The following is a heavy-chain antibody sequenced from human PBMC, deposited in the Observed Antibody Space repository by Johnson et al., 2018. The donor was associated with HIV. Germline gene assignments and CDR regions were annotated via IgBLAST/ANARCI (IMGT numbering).Heavy chain of an antibody. D-gene: IGHD3-16*02. J-gene: IGHJ3*02. CDR3: ATISVIPSRVNDAFDI. V-gene: IGHV3-30*02. CDR1: GFTFSSYG. Sequence: QVQLVESGGDVVQPGGSLRLSCAASGFTFSSYGMHWVRQAPGKGLEWVAVIWYDGSNKYYADSVKGRFTISRDNSKNTLYLQMNSLRAEDTAVYYCATISVIPSRVNDAFDIWGQGTMVTVSS. CDR2: IWYDGSNK.